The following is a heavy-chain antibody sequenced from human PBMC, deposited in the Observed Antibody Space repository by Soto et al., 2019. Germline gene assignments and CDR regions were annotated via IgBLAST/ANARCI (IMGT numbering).Heavy chain of an antibody. J-gene: IGHJ3*02. V-gene: IGHV1-3*01. Sequence: ASVKVSCKASGYTFTSYAMHWVRQAPGQGLEWMGWINAGNGNTKYSQKFQGRVTITRDTSASTAYMELSSLRSEDTAVYYCARELAGGAFDIWGQGTMVTVSS. CDR2: INAGNGNT. CDR3: ARELAGGAFDI. CDR1: GYTFTSYA. D-gene: IGHD1-26*01.